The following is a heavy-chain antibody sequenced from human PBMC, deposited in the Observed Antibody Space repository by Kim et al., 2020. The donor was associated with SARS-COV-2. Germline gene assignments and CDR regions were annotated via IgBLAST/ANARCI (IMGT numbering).Heavy chain of an antibody. D-gene: IGHD2-8*01. V-gene: IGHV4-59*08. CDR3: ARYSLYAVGRHFEF. J-gene: IGHJ4*02. Sequence: SETLSLTCTVSGGAITSYFWSWIRQPPGKGLEWIGFIHYTGSTSYKTSLKSRVSISLETSRNQFSLTLTSVTAADTAVYFCARYSLYAVGRHFEFWGPG. CDR2: IHYTGST. CDR1: GGAITSYF.